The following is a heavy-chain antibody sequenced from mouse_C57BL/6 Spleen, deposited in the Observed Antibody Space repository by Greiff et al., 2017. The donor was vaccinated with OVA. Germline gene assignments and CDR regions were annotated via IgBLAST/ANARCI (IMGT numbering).Heavy chain of an antibody. CDR3: ARDTTVVATGYFDV. J-gene: IGHJ1*03. CDR1: GYTFTSYW. V-gene: IGHV1-64*01. Sequence: QVQLKESGAELVKPGASVKLSCKASGYTFTSYWMHWVKQRPGQGLEWIGMIHPNSGSTNYNEKFKSKATLTVDKSSSTAYMQLSSLTSEYSAVYYCARDTTVVATGYFDVWGTGTTVTVSS. CDR2: IHPNSGST. D-gene: IGHD1-1*01.